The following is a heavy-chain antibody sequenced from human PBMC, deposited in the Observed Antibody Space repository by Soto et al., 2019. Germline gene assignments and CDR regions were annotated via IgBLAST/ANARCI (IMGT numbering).Heavy chain of an antibody. CDR2: IYYSGST. J-gene: IGHJ4*02. V-gene: IGHV4-59*01. Sequence: SETLSLTCTVSGGSISSYYWSWIRQPPGKGLEWIGYIYYSGSTNYNPSLKSRVTISVDTSKNQFSLKLSSVTAADTAVYYCARRGFGSGSPFDYWGQGTLVTVSS. CDR1: GGSISSYY. CDR3: ARRGFGSGSPFDY. D-gene: IGHD1-26*01.